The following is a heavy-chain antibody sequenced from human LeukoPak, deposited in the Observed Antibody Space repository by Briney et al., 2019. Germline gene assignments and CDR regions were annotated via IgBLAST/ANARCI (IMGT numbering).Heavy chain of an antibody. J-gene: IGHJ4*01. CDR3: AQDPGWRQLIQMHFDY. CDR2: ISCSGGST. CDR1: GCTFSSYA. D-gene: IGHD2-15*01. V-gene: IGHV3-23*01. Sequence: GGSLPLPRVPSGCTFSSYAMRWVRQAPGNGLEWVSAISCSGGSTYYADSVKGGFTSSRDNTKNPLYLQMDSLRTEDTAVYYCAQDPGWRQLIQMHFDYWGHGTPVTVSS.